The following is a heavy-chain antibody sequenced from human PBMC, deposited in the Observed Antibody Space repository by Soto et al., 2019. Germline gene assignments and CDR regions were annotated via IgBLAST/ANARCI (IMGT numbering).Heavy chain of an antibody. CDR2: IYATGTT. Sequence: SETLSLTCIVSGASISGFYWSWIRKSAGKGLEWIGRIYATGTTDYNPSLKSRVMMSVETSKKQFALKLRSVTAADTDVYYCVRDGTKTLRDWLDPWGQGISVTVS. V-gene: IGHV4-4*07. CDR3: VRDGTKTLRDWLDP. D-gene: IGHD1-1*01. J-gene: IGHJ5*02. CDR1: GASISGFY.